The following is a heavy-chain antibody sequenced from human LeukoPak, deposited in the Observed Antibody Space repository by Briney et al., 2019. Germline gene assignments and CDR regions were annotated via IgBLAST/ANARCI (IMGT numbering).Heavy chain of an antibody. D-gene: IGHD2-21*02. CDR3: ATETDDY. CDR2: IYSGGGT. J-gene: IGHJ4*02. V-gene: IGHV3-66*01. CDR1: GLTHSSNY. Sequence: GGSLRLSCAASGLTHSSNYMIWGRQAPAKGLEGVSVIYSGGGTYYADSVKGRFTISRDNSKNTVYLQMNSLRAEDTAVYYCATETDDYWGQGTLVTVSS.